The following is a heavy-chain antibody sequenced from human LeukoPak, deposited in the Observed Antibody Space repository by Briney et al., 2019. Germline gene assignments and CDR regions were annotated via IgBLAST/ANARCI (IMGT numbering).Heavy chain of an antibody. J-gene: IGHJ2*01. V-gene: IGHV3-30*18. D-gene: IGHD5-12*01. CDR3: AKDGRGYSGYDSRGYFDL. CDR1: GFTFSSYG. CDR2: ISYDGSNK. Sequence: PGGSLRLSCAASGFTFSSYGMHWVRQAPGKGLEWVAVISYDGSNKYYADSVKGRFTISRDNSKNTLYLQMNSLRAEDTAVYYCAKDGRGYSGYDSRGYFDLWGRGTLVTVSS.